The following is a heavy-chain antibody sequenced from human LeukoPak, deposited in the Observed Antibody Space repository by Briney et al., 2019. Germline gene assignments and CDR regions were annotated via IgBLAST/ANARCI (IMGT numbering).Heavy chain of an antibody. D-gene: IGHD2-15*01. CDR1: GYTFTGYY. Sequence: ASVKVSCKASGYTFTGYYMHWVRQAPGQGLEWMGWINPNSGGINYAQKFQGRVTMTRDTSISTAYMELSRLRSDDTAVYYCARDRKTDYCSGGSCYLFDYWGQGTLVTVSS. J-gene: IGHJ4*02. V-gene: IGHV1-2*02. CDR2: INPNSGGI. CDR3: ARDRKTDYCSGGSCYLFDY.